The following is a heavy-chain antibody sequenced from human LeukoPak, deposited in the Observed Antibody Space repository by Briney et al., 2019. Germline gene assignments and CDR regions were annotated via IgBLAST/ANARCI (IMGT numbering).Heavy chain of an antibody. Sequence: PGRSLRLSCAASGFTFSSYAMHWVRQAPGKGLEWVAVISYDGSNKYYADSVKGRFTISRDNSKNTLYLQMNSLIAEDTAVRYCAREGSCGWYLDYWGQGTLVTVFS. CDR3: AREGSCGWYLDY. V-gene: IGHV3-30-3*01. CDR2: ISYDGSNK. J-gene: IGHJ4*02. D-gene: IGHD6-19*01. CDR1: GFTFSSYA.